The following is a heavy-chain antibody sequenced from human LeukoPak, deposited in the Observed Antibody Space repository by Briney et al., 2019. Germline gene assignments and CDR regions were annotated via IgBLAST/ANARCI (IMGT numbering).Heavy chain of an antibody. V-gene: IGHV1-8*01. CDR1: GYTFTSYD. Sequence: GASVTVSFTSSGYTFTSYDSNWVRQGIGQGLEWMGWMNPNSGNTGYAQKFQGRVTMTRNTSISTAYMELSSLRSEDTAVYYCARGPADYWGQGTLVTVSS. J-gene: IGHJ4*02. CDR2: MNPNSGNT. CDR3: ARGPADY.